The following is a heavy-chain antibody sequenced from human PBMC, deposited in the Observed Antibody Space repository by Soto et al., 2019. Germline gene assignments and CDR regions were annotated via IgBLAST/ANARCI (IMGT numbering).Heavy chain of an antibody. CDR1: GGSISNGCYY. CDR2: IYFGGST. CDR3: ARNPNYDYYYMDV. Sequence: SETLSLTCTVSGGSISNGCYYWNWIRQRPGKGLEWIGYIYFGGSTSYNPSLKSRLTISVDTSKNQFSLKLNSVTAADTAVYYCARNPNYDYYYMDVWGKGTTVTVS. J-gene: IGHJ6*03. V-gene: IGHV4-31*03.